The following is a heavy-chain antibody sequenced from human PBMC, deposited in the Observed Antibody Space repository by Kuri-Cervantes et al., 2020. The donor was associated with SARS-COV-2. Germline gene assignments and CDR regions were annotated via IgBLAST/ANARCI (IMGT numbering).Heavy chain of an antibody. CDR2: ISHDGKNK. J-gene: IGHJ4*02. CDR1: GFNFSRTD. CDR3: VTDRLGVHDS. V-gene: IGHV3-30*03. D-gene: IGHD2-8*01. Sequence: GESLKISFAASGFNFSRTDMHWVRQAPGKGLEWVAVISHDGKNKKCIASGKGRFTISRDNSQNTLYLQMNSLRSEDTAVYYCVTDRLGVHDSWGQGTLVTVSS.